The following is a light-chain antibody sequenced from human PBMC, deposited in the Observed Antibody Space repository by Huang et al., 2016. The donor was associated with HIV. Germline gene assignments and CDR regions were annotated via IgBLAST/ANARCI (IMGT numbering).Light chain of an antibody. J-gene: IGKJ4*01. Sequence: IQMTQSPSSLSASVGDRVTITCRASQAISNSLVWYQQKPGKAPKLLLFAASRLDSGVPSRFRGSGSVTDYTLTISSLQPDDFATYYCQQYFTTPLAFGGGTKVEIK. V-gene: IGKV1-NL1*01. CDR3: QQYFTTPLA. CDR1: QAISNS. CDR2: AAS.